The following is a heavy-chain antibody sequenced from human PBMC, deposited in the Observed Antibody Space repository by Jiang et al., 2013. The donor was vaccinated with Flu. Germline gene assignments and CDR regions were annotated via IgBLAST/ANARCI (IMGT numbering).Heavy chain of an antibody. CDR2: IYWNDEK. J-gene: IGHJ4*02. CDR1: DFSLTTSGVG. CDR3: AHRLGARDYFDY. D-gene: IGHD1-26*01. V-gene: IGHV2-5*01. Sequence: KPTQTLTLTCTITDFSLTTSGVGVGWIRQPPGKALELLGIIYWNDEKFYRPSLESRVTITKGSSKDQVVLTMTNMDPVDTATYYCAHRLGARDYFDYWGRESWS.